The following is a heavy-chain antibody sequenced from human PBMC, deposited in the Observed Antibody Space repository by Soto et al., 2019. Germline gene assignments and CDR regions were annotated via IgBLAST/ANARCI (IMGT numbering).Heavy chain of an antibody. J-gene: IGHJ4*02. Sequence: QVQLQQWGAGLLKPSETLSLTCAVYGGSFSGYYWSWIRQPPGKGLEWIGEINHSGSTNSNPSLKSRVTISVDTSKNQFSLKLSSVTAADTAVYYCARGPPRSSGYYYLFAYWGQGTLVTVSS. CDR2: INHSGST. V-gene: IGHV4-34*01. D-gene: IGHD3-22*01. CDR1: GGSFSGYY. CDR3: ARGPPRSSGYYYLFAY.